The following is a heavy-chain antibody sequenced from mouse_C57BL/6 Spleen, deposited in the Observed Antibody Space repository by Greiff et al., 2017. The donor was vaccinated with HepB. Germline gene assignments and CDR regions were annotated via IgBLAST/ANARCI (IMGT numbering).Heavy chain of an antibody. V-gene: IGHV14-4*01. CDR1: GFNIKDDY. D-gene: IGHD3-2*02. CDR2: IDPENGDT. Sequence: EVQLQQSGAELVRPRASVKLSCTASGFNIKDDYMHWVKQRPEQGLEWIGWIDPENGDTEYASKFQGKATITADTSSNTDYLQLSSLTSEDTAVYYCTHSSGSYFDYWGQGTTLTVSS. J-gene: IGHJ2*01. CDR3: THSSGSYFDY.